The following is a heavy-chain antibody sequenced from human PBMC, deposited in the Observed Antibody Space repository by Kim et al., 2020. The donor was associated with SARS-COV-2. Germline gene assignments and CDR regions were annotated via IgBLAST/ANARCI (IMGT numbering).Heavy chain of an antibody. CDR2: IIPIFGTA. CDR1: GGTFSSYA. V-gene: IGHV1-69*13. CDR3: ARGRGGYYYALGAFDI. J-gene: IGHJ3*02. Sequence: SVKVSCKASGGTFSSYAISWVRQAPGQGLEWMGGIIPIFGTANYAQKFQGRVTITADESTSTAYMELSSLRSEDTAVYYCARGRGGYYYALGAFDIWGQGTMVTVSS. D-gene: IGHD3-22*01.